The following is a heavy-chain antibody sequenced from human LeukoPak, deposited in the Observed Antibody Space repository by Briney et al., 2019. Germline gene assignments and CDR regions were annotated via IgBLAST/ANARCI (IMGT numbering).Heavy chain of an antibody. Sequence: GGSLRLSCAASGFTFSSYGMHWVRQAPGKGLEWVAFIRYDGSNKYYADSVKGRFTISRDNSKNTLYLQMNSLRAEDTAVYYCAKDRYYYYYMDVWGKGTTVTVSS. V-gene: IGHV3-30*02. J-gene: IGHJ6*03. CDR1: GFTFSSYG. CDR2: IRYDGSNK. CDR3: AKDRYYYYYMDV.